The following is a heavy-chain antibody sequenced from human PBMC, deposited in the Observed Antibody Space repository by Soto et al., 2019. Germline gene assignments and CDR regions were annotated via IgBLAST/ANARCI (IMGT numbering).Heavy chain of an antibody. CDR3: ARAQLVGYYFDY. CDR1: GGSISSGDYY. CDR2: IYYSGST. J-gene: IGHJ4*02. V-gene: IGHV4-30-4*01. D-gene: IGHD1-26*01. Sequence: SETLSLTCTVSGGSISSGDYYWSWIRQPPGKGLEWIGYIYYSGSTYYNPSLKSRVTTSVDTSKNQFSLKLSSVTAADTAVYYCARAQLVGYYFDYWGQGTLVT.